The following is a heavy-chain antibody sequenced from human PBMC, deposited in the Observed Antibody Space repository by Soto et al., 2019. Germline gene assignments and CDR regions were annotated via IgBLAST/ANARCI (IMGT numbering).Heavy chain of an antibody. CDR1: GFTFSSYG. J-gene: IGHJ4*02. Sequence: GGSLRLSCAASGFTFSSYGMHWVRQAPGKGLEWVAVIWYDGSNKYYADSVKGRFTISRDNSKNTLFLKLNSRRAEDRVVFYCASPAHPIPTYYFDYWGQETLVPVSP. CDR3: ASPAHPIPTYYFDY. V-gene: IGHV3-33*01. CDR2: IWYDGSNK.